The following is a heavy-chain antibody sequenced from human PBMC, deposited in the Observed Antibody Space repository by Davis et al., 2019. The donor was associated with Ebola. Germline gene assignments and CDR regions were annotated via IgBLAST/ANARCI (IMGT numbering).Heavy chain of an antibody. CDR2: IYSGGST. J-gene: IGHJ4*02. Sequence: GESLKISCAASGFTVSSHYMSWVRQAPGKGLEWVSVIYSGGSTYYADSVKGRFTISRHNSKNTLYLQMNSLRAEDTAVYYCARVYYYVVSWGQGTLVTVSS. D-gene: IGHD3-10*02. V-gene: IGHV3-53*01. CDR3: ARVYYYVVS. CDR1: GFTVSSHY.